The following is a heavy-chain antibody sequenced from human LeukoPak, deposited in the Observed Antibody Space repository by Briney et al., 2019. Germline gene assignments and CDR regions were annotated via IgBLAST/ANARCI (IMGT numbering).Heavy chain of an antibody. Sequence: MPGGSLRLSCAASGFTFSTYSMNWVRQAPGKGLEWVSSISSSSSYIYHADSVKGRFTISRDNAKNSLYLQMNSLRAEDTAIYYCAGGRPPPNWNHYYGMDAWGKGTTVTVSP. D-gene: IGHD1-20*01. V-gene: IGHV3-21*01. J-gene: IGHJ6*04. CDR3: AGGRPPPNWNHYYGMDA. CDR1: GFTFSTYS. CDR2: ISSSSSYI.